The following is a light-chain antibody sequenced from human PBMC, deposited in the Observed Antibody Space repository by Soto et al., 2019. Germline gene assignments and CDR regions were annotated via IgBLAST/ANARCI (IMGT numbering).Light chain of an antibody. V-gene: IGKV2-28*01. J-gene: IGKJ1*01. CDR2: LGS. Sequence: DVVMTQSPLSLPVTPGEPASISCRSSQSLRHSNGYNYLDWYLQKPGQPPQLLIYLGSHRASGVPDRSSGSESGTDFTLKISRVEAEDVGVYYCMQSLHTRTFGQGTRVEI. CDR1: QSLRHSNGYNY. CDR3: MQSLHTRT.